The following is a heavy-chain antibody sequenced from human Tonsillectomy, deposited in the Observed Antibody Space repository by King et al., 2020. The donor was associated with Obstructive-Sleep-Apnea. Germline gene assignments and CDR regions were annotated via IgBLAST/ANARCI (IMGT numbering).Heavy chain of an antibody. Sequence: VQLQQSGPGLVKPSQTLSLTCDISGDSVSSNILTWNWIRQSPSRGLEWLGRTYYRSKWDNDYAVSVKGRITINPDTSKNQSSLQLSPVTPDDTAEYYCARGSYSSDWYPSGFDYWGQGTLVTVSS. CDR1: GDSVSSNILT. CDR3: ARGSYSSDWYPSGFDY. CDR2: TYYRSKWDN. J-gene: IGHJ4*02. D-gene: IGHD6-19*01. V-gene: IGHV6-1*01.